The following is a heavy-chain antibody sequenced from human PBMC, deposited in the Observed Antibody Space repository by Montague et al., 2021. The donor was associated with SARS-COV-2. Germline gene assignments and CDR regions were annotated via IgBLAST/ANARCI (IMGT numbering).Heavy chain of an antibody. CDR1: GGSISTYY. CDR2: IDYSGST. CDR3: SRLPDYNSYGMDV. V-gene: IGHV4-59*01. J-gene: IGHJ6*02. Sequence: SETLSLTCSVSGGSISTYYWNWIRQFPGEGLEWIGYIDYSGSTHYNPSLPRRVSISVDRYKIQFSLKLNSVTATDTAIYYCSRLPDYNSYGMDVWGQGTTVTVSS. D-gene: IGHD4/OR15-4a*01.